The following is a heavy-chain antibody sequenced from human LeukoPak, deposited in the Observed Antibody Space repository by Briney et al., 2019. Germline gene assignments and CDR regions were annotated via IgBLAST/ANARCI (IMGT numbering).Heavy chain of an antibody. CDR3: ARHITWGVPAAHDAFDI. CDR2: IYYSGST. Sequence: SETLSLTCTVSGGSISSYYWSWIRQPPGKGLEWIGYIYYSGSTNYNPSLKSRVTISVDTSKNQFSLKLSSVTAADTAVHYCARHITWGVPAAHDAFDIWGQGTMVTVSS. CDR1: GGSISSYY. D-gene: IGHD2-2*01. V-gene: IGHV4-59*08. J-gene: IGHJ3*02.